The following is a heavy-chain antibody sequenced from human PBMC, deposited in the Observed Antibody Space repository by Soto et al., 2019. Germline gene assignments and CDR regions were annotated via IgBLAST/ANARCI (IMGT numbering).Heavy chain of an antibody. CDR2: ISNNGAHT. CDR1: GFTFSNYE. Sequence: AQLVESGGGLVQPGGSLRLSCAASGFTFSNYEMHWVRQAPGKGLEYVSGISNNGAHTDYAKSVKGRFTISRDNSENTLYLQMGSLRAEDMALYYCARRGYGSRWPNVYMDVWGKGTTLTVSS. V-gene: IGHV3-64*01. J-gene: IGHJ6*03. CDR3: ARRGYGSRWPNVYMDV. D-gene: IGHD6-13*01.